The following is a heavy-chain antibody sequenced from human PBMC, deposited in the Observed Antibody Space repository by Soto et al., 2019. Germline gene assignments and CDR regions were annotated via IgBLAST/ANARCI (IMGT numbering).Heavy chain of an antibody. CDR1: GFAISRGYY. CDR3: AREKVGTTFFDN. Sequence: LSLTCNVSGFAISRGYYWSWVRQSPGKGLEWIGSIYPSVSSYHNPSLETRLTLSIDTSKNQFTLKLASVTAADTALYYCAREKVGTTFFDNWGKGIQVTVSS. V-gene: IGHV4-38-2*02. D-gene: IGHD1-1*01. CDR2: IYPSVSS. J-gene: IGHJ4*02.